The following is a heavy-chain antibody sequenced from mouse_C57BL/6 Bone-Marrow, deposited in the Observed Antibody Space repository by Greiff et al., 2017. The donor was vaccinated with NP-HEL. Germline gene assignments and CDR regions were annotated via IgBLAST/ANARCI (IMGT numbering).Heavy chain of an antibody. CDR1: GFTFSSYG. D-gene: IGHD1-1*01. V-gene: IGHV5-6*01. CDR2: ISSGGSYT. CDR3: ASLLLPFDV. Sequence: EVQLFSSAGDLVKPGGSLKLSCAASGFTFSSYGMSWVRQTPDKRLEWVATISSGGSYTYYPGCVKGQFTISRDNAKNTLYLQMSRLKSEDTAMYYCASLLLPFDVWGTGTTVTVSS. J-gene: IGHJ1*03.